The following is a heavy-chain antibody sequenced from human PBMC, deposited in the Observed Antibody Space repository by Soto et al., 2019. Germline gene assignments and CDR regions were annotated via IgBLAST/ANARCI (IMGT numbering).Heavy chain of an antibody. D-gene: IGHD3-22*01. J-gene: IGHJ4*02. CDR1: GFTFSSYS. CDR2: ISSSSSYI. CDR3: ARGRDRSLYYYDSSGYPTLDY. Sequence: PVGSLRLSCAASGFTFSSYSMNWVRQAPGKGLEWVSSISSSSSYIYYADSVKGRFTISRDNAKNSLYLQMNSLRAEDTAVYYCARGRDRSLYYYDSSGYPTLDYWGQGTLVTVSS. V-gene: IGHV3-21*01.